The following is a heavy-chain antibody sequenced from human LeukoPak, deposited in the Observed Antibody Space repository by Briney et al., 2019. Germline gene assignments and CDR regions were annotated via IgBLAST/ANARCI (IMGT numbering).Heavy chain of an antibody. V-gene: IGHV1-3*01. CDR3: ARVVPAAKHAFDI. Sequence: ASVKVSCKASGYTFNSSYMHWVRQAPGQGLEWMGWISAYNGNTNYAQKFQGRVTITRDTSASTAYMELSSLRSEDTAVYYCARVVPAAKHAFDIWGQGTMVTVSS. CDR2: ISAYNGNT. CDR1: GYTFNSSY. D-gene: IGHD2-2*01. J-gene: IGHJ3*02.